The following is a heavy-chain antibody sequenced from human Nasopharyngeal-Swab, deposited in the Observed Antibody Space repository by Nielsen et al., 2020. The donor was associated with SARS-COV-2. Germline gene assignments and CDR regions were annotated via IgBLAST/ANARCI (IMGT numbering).Heavy chain of an antibody. CDR3: ARDQGTLATTWFSVY. V-gene: IGHV3-7*01. J-gene: IGHJ4*02. Sequence: GESLKISCVVSGFTFSNFRMSWVRQAPGKGLEWVANIKEDGSDEYYVDSVKGRFTISRDNAKNSLYLQMNSLRADDTGVYYCARDQGTLATTWFSVYWGQGAMVTVSS. D-gene: IGHD4-17*01. CDR1: GFTFSNFR. CDR2: IKEDGSDE.